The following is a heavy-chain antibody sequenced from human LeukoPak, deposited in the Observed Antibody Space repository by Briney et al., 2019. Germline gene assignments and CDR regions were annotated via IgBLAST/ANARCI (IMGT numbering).Heavy chain of an antibody. CDR2: ISYSGRT. V-gene: IGHV4-39*02. Sequence: SETLSLTCTVPGGSISSTSYYWGWIRQPPGKGLEWIGSISYSGRTYYNPSLNSRATISVDTSKTHFSLKLSSVTAADTAVYYCARRKTYYDGNDIWGQGTMVTVSS. J-gene: IGHJ3*02. CDR3: ARRKTYYDGNDI. D-gene: IGHD3-16*01. CDR1: GGSISSTSYY.